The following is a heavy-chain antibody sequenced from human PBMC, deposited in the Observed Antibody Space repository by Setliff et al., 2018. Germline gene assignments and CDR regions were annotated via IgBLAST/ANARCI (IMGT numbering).Heavy chain of an antibody. CDR1: GYSFLNYW. Sequence: PGESLKISCKGSGYSFLNYWIGWVRQTPGKGLEWMGILKPGDSGIRYSPSFRGQVTLSADTSIATAYLHWTSLKASDTAMYYCVRHPYYDSSGYYSYFDYWGQGALVTVSS. J-gene: IGHJ4*02. CDR3: VRHPYYDSSGYYSYFDY. V-gene: IGHV5-51*01. CDR2: LKPGDSGI. D-gene: IGHD3-22*01.